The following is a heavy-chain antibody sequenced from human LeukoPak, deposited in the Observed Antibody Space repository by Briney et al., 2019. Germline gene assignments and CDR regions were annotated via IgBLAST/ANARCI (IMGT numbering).Heavy chain of an antibody. D-gene: IGHD6-13*01. V-gene: IGHV3-21*01. CDR1: GFTFSSYT. CDR2: ISSSSGYL. J-gene: IGHJ4*02. Sequence: PGGSLRLSCAASGFTFSSYTMNWVRQAPGKGLEWVSSISSSSGYLYYADSVKGRFTISRDNAKNSLYLQMNSLSAEDTGVYYCASSPWQQLVLDWGQGTLVTVSS. CDR3: ASSPWQQLVLD.